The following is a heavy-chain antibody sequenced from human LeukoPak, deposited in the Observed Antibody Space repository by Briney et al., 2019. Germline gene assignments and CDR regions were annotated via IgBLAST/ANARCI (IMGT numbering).Heavy chain of an antibody. CDR2: IYYSRST. CDR3: ARSLCARGTWFDP. Sequence: PSQTLSLTCTVSSGSLSSGGYYWSWSPQHRGRGLEWIGYIYYSRSTYNNPSLKSRLTISVDTSKNQFSLKLSSVTVANTAVYYCARSLCARGTWFDPWGQGTLVTVSS. V-gene: IGHV4-31*03. J-gene: IGHJ5*02. CDR1: SGSLSSGGYY. D-gene: IGHD1-1*01.